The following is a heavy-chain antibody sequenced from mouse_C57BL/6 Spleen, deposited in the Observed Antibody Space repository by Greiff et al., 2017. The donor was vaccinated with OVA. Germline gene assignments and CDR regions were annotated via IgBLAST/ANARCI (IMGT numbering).Heavy chain of an antibody. Sequence: QVQLQQSGAELMKPGASVKLSCKATGYTFTGYWIEWVKQRPGHGLEWIGEILPGSGSTNYNEKFKGKATFTADTSSNTAYMQLSSLTTEDSAIYSCARTPVTTVVEGYAMDYWGQGTSVTVSS. CDR3: ARTPVTTVVEGYAMDY. D-gene: IGHD1-1*01. CDR1: GYTFTGYW. V-gene: IGHV1-9*01. CDR2: ILPGSGST. J-gene: IGHJ4*01.